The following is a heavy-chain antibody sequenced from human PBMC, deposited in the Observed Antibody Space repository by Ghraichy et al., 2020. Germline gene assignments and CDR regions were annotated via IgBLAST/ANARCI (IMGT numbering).Heavy chain of an antibody. D-gene: IGHD5-24*01. V-gene: IGHV3-53*01. CDR3: ARNNVEMATMGFDY. Sequence: GGSLRLSCAASGFTVSSNYMSWVRQAPGKGLEWVSVIYSGGSTYYADSVKGRFTISRDNSKNTLYLQMNSLRAEDTAVYYCARNNVEMATMGFDYWGQGTLVTVSS. CDR1: GFTVSSNY. CDR2: IYSGGST. J-gene: IGHJ4*02.